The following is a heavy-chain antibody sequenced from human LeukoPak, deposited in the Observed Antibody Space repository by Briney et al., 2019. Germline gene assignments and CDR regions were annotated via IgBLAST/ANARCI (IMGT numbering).Heavy chain of an antibody. CDR1: GGSFSGYY. D-gene: IGHD5-24*01. Sequence: SETLSLTCAVYGGSFSGYYWSWIRQPPGKGLEWIGEINHSGSTNYNPSLKSRVTISVDTSKNQFSLKLSSVTAADTAVYYCARGWRQSKIDYWGQGTLVTVSS. CDR3: ARGWRQSKIDY. CDR2: INHSGST. J-gene: IGHJ4*02. V-gene: IGHV4-34*01.